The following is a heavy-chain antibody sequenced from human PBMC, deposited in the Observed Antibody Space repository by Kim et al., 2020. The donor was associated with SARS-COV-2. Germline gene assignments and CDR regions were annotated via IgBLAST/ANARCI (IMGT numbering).Heavy chain of an antibody. J-gene: IGHJ5*02. Sequence: SVKVSCKASGGTFSSYAISWVRQAPGQGLEWMGGIIPIFGTANYAQKFQGRVTITADESTSTAYMELSSLRSEDTTVYYCARSDCSSTSCYHNWFDPWGQGTLVTVSS. CDR1: GGTFSSYA. V-gene: IGHV1-69*13. D-gene: IGHD2-2*01. CDR2: IIPIFGTA. CDR3: ARSDCSSTSCYHNWFDP.